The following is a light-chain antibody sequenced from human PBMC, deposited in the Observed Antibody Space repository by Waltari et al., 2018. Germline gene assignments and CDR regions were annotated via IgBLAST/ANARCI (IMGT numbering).Light chain of an antibody. V-gene: IGKV3-15*01. CDR2: TAS. CDR1: HGISTN. Sequence: EVVMTQYPDTLSVSPGGGATLSCRASHGISTNLAGYQQKPGQAPRLLIYTASTRAAGVPARFSGSGSGTEFTLTISSLQSEDSAVYYCQQYNNWPPLTFGGGTKVEI. J-gene: IGKJ4*01. CDR3: QQYNNWPPLT.